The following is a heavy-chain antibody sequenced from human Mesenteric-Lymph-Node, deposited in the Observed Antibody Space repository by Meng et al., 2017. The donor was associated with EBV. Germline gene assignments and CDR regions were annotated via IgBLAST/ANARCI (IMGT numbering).Heavy chain of an antibody. CDR1: GLTVRSNY. CDR3: VRDNLAGADWFDP. Sequence: VERLEFDGGLLRPGGSIALSWSALGLTVRSNYMCWVRQAPGKGLEWVSVIYSSGITYYADSVRGRFTTSRDNSRSTLYLQLNSLRVEDTAVYYCVRDNLAGADWFDPWGQGTLVTVSS. D-gene: IGHD6-19*01. CDR2: IYSSGIT. J-gene: IGHJ5*02. V-gene: IGHV3-53*01.